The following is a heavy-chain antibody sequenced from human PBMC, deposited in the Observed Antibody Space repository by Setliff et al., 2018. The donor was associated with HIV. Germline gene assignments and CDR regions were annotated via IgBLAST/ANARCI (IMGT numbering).Heavy chain of an antibody. Sequence: SETLSLTCAVSGYSVSSGYYWAWIRQAPGKGLQWIGQMYYTGTTDYNPSLSSRVTISQDKSRNQFSLKLSSVTAADTAVYYCASGYKYYYDSSHENAFDIWGQGTMVTVSS. D-gene: IGHD3-22*01. J-gene: IGHJ3*02. CDR2: MYYTGTT. V-gene: IGHV4-38-2*01. CDR3: ASGYKYYYDSSHENAFDI. CDR1: GYSVSSGYY.